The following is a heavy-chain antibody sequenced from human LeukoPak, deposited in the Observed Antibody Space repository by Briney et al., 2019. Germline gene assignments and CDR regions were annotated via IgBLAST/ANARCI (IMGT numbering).Heavy chain of an antibody. J-gene: IGHJ4*02. CDR3: ARTANGFYSAN. V-gene: IGHV3-74*01. CDR2: INNDGSIT. D-gene: IGHD2-8*01. Sequence: GGSLRLSCAASGFSFSSYWMHWVRQAPGKGLVWVSRINNDGSITNYAESVKGRFTISRDNAKNTLYLQMNSLRGEDTAVYYCARTANGFYSANWGQGTLVTVSS. CDR1: GFSFSSYW.